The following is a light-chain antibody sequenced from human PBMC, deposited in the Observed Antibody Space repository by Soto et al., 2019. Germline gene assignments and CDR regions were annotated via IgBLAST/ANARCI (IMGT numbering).Light chain of an antibody. CDR3: QSYDATNQV. J-gene: IGLJ3*02. V-gene: IGLV6-57*01. CDR2: DDN. CDR1: SGSIASNY. Sequence: NFMLTQPHSVSESPGQTVIISCTRSSGSIASNYVQWYQQRPGSSPTTVIYDDNQRPSGVPDRFSGSIDSSSNSASLTISGLETEDEADYFCQSYDATNQVFGGGTKLTVL.